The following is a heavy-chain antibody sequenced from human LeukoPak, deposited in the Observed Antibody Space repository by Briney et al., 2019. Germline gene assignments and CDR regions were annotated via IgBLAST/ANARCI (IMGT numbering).Heavy chain of an antibody. CDR1: GFSFSNYG. Sequence: GGSLRLSCAASGFSFSNYGVAWVRQAPGKGLEWVSAISGPGDRTYYAYSVKGRFTISRDNSKNTLYLQMNSLRAEDTAVYYCAKGSHFANCGQGTLVTVSS. CDR3: AKGSHFAN. CDR2: ISGPGDRT. J-gene: IGHJ4*02. V-gene: IGHV3-23*01.